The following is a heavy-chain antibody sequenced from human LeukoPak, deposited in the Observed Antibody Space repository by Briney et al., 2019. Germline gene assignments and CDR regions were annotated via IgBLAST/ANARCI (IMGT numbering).Heavy chain of an antibody. CDR3: ARWLHWYFDL. V-gene: IGHV3-7*03. D-gene: IGHD5-12*01. Sequence: PGGSLRLSCAASGFTFSSYWMSWVRQAPGKGLEWVANIKEDGSEKNYVDSVKGRFTISRDNAKNSLHLQMNSLGAEDTALYYCARWLHWYFDLWAVAPGSLSPQ. CDR2: IKEDGSEK. CDR1: GFTFSSYW. J-gene: IGHJ2*01.